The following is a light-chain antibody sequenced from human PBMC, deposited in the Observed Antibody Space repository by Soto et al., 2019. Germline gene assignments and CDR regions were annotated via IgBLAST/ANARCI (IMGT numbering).Light chain of an antibody. J-gene: IGKJ4*01. CDR3: QQRRYWPPLT. V-gene: IGKV3-11*01. Sequence: VLTQSPATLSLSPGQSATLSCRASQNISNYVAWYQQKPGQAPRLLIYDASNRATGIPARFSGSGSGTDFTLTISSLEPEDFAVYYCQQRRYWPPLTFGGGTKVQIK. CDR1: QNISNY. CDR2: DAS.